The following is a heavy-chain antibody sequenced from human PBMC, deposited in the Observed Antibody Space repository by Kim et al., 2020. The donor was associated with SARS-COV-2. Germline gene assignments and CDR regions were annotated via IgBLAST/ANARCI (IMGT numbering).Heavy chain of an antibody. J-gene: IGHJ1*01. CDR3: VKDIASVGGWYGYFHH. D-gene: IGHD2-15*01. V-gene: IGHV3-43*02. CDR1: GFTFDDYA. CDR2: ISGTGGSK. Sequence: GGPLRLSCAASGFTFDDYAMHWVRQAPGKGLQWVSLISGTGGSKYYADSVKGRFTISRDNNKDTLYLQMNSLRTEDTALYYCVKDIASVGGWYGYFHHWGQGTLVTVSS.